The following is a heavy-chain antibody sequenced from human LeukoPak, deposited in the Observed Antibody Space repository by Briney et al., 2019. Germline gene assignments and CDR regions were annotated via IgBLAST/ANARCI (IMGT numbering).Heavy chain of an antibody. V-gene: IGHV3-23*01. J-gene: IGHJ4*02. CDR2: ISGSGGST. D-gene: IGHD3-10*01. CDR1: GFTFSSYA. CDR3: AKDMGPLLWFGELFGDY. Sequence: PGGSLRLSCAASGFTFSSYAMSWVRQAPGKGLEWVSAISGSGGSTYYADSVKGRFTISGDNSKNTLYLQVNSLRAEDTAVYYCAKDMGPLLWFGELFGDYWGQGTLVTVSS.